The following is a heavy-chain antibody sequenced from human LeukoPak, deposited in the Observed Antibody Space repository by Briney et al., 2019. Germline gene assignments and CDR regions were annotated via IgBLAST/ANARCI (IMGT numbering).Heavy chain of an antibody. V-gene: IGHV1-18*04. CDR2: TSYNGNT. Sequence: ASVKVSCKASGYTFSNFGISWVRQAPGLGLEWMGWTSYNGNTNYAQKFQDRVTMTTDTSTTTAYMELRSLESDDTAVYYCARHSGSGWQALGYWGQGTLVTVSS. CDR3: ARHSGSGWQALGY. D-gene: IGHD6-19*01. CDR1: GYTFSNFG. J-gene: IGHJ4*02.